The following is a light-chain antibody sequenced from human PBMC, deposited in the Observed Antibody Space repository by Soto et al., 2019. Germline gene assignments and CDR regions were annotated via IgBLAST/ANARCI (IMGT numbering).Light chain of an antibody. CDR3: QQYGKSPIT. CDR1: QSVSSSY. V-gene: IGKV3-20*01. J-gene: IGKJ5*01. CDR2: GAS. Sequence: EIVLTQSPGTLSLSPGERATLSCRASQSVSSSYLAWYQQKPGQAPRLLIYGASSRATGIPDRFSGSGSGTDFTLTISRLKPQDFAVYCCQQYGKSPITFGHGTRLEI.